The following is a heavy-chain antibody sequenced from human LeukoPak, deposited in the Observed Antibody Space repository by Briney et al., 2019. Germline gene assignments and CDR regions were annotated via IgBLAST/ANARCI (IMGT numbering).Heavy chain of an antibody. CDR3: ARDYGGRFDY. V-gene: IGHV4-39*07. J-gene: IGHJ4*02. D-gene: IGHD3-16*01. Sequence: SETLSLTCTVSGGSISSSSYYWGWIRQPPGKGLEWIGRIYTSGSTNYNPSLKSRVTMSVDTSKNQFSLKLSSVTAADTAVYYCARDYGGRFDYWGQGTLVTVSS. CDR1: GGSISSSSYY. CDR2: IYTSGST.